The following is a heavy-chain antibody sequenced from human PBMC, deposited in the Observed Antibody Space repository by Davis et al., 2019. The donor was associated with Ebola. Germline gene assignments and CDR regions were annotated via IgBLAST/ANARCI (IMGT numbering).Heavy chain of an antibody. Sequence: MPSETLSLTCSVSDDSVSNYYWSWIRQPPGQGLEWLGFISNTGSGHYTPSLRSRVTISKDTSKQPFSLRLNSVTAADTAVYYCARDRGFGILLDYWGQGILVTVSS. CDR2: ISNTGSG. J-gene: IGHJ4*02. V-gene: IGHV4-59*02. D-gene: IGHD3-3*01. CDR1: DDSVSNYY. CDR3: ARDRGFGILLDY.